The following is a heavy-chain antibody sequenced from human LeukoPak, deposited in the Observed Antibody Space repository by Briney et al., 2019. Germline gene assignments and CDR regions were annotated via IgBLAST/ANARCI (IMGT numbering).Heavy chain of an antibody. CDR1: GFTFSSYA. J-gene: IGHJ4*02. CDR3: ARDGYPGYSSSWYLDY. V-gene: IGHV3-33*08. D-gene: IGHD6-13*01. CDR2: IWYDGSNK. Sequence: GGSLRLSCAASGFTFSSYAMHWVRQAPGKGLEWVAVIWYDGSNKYYADSVKGRFTISRDNSKNTLYLQMNSLRAEDTAVYYCARDGYPGYSSSWYLDYWGQGTLVTVSS.